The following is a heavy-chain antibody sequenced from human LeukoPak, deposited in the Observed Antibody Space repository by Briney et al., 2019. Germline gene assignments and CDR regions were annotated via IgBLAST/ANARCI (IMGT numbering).Heavy chain of an antibody. CDR2: MYNSGSI. D-gene: IGHD3-22*01. CDR1: GGSISSSTHY. CDR3: ARNETSGYFDI. V-gene: IGHV4-39*01. Sequence: SETLSLTCTVSGGSISSSTHYWGWIRQSPGKGLEWIGSMYNSGSISYNPSLRSRVTITVDTSKNQFSLNFNSATAADTALYFCARNETSGYFDIWGQGTMVTVSS. J-gene: IGHJ3*02.